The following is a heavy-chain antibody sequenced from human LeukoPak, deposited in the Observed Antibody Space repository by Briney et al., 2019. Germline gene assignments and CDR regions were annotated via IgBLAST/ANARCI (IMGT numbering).Heavy chain of an antibody. CDR1: GFTFSSYA. CDR3: AKDRVGNPFFYQMDV. Sequence: GGSLRLSCAASGFTFSSYAMSWVRQAPGKGLEWVSAIGGSGDRTYYADSVKGRFTISRDNSKKRLYLQMNNLRVEDTAVYYCAKDRVGNPFFYQMDVWGKGTTVTVSS. J-gene: IGHJ6*03. D-gene: IGHD2-15*01. V-gene: IGHV3-23*01. CDR2: IGGSGDRT.